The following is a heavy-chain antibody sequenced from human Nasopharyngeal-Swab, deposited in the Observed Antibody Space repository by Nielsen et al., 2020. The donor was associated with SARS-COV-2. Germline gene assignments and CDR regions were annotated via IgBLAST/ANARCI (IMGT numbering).Heavy chain of an antibody. CDR2: IYTSGST. D-gene: IGHD5-18*01. CDR1: GGSISSGSYY. J-gene: IGHJ4*02. CDR3: ARGGYSYGYYFDY. V-gene: IGHV4-61*02. Sequence: SETLSLTCTVSGGSISSGSYYWSWIRPPAGKGLEWIGRIYTSGSTNYNPSLKSRVTISVDTSKNQFSLKLSSVTAADTAVYYCARGGYSYGYYFDYWGQGTLVTVSS.